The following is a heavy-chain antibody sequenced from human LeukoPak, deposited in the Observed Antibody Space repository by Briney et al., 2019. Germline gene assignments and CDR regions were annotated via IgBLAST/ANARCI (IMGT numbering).Heavy chain of an antibody. CDR3: ARDRRMFDP. V-gene: IGHV1-69*13. CDR2: IIPIFGTA. Sequence: ASVKVSCKASGYTFTSYGISWVRQAPGQGLEWMGGIIPIFGTANYAQKFQGRVTITADESTSTAYMELSSLRSEDTAVYYCARDRRMFDPWGQGTLVTVSS. J-gene: IGHJ5*02. CDR1: GYTFTSYG.